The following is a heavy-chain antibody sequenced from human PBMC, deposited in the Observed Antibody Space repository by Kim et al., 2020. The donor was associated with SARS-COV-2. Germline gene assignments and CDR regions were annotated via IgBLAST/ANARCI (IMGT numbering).Heavy chain of an antibody. CDR2: TFYRSNWYY. D-gene: IGHD6-19*01. V-gene: IGHV6-1*01. Sequence: SQTLSLTCAISGDSVSSNSAAWNWIRQSPSRGLEWLGRTFYRSNWYYEYALSMKSRIIINPDTSKNQVSLQLKSVTPEDTAVYYCVGGGGWNTWGQGTLVTVSS. CDR3: VGGGGWNT. J-gene: IGHJ5*02. CDR1: GDSVSSNSAA.